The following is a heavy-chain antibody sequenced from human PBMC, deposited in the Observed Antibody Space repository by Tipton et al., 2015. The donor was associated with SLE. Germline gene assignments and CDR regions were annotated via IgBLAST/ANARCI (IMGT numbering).Heavy chain of an antibody. CDR3: SRDLGYTWGVMGF. J-gene: IGHJ4*02. CDR2: VSRADSYI. CDR1: GFTFSSHS. V-gene: IGHV3-21*01. D-gene: IGHD3-16*01. Sequence: SLRLSCAASGFTFSSHSMNWVRQGPGKGLEWVASVSRADSYIFYAASVRGRFTVSRDDAKNSLYLQMDSLRAEDTAVYYCSRDLGYTWGVMGFWGQGTLVSVSS.